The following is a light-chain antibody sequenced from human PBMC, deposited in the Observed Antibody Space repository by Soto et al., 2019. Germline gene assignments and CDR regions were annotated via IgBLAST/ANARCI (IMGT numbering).Light chain of an antibody. CDR3: SSAGSNNFPYV. J-gene: IGLJ1*01. CDR1: SSDVGAYDY. V-gene: IGLV2-8*01. Sequence: QSALTQPPSASGSPGQSVTISCTGTSSDVGAYDYVSWYQQHPGKTPKLMIHEINKRPPGVPDRFSGSKSGNTASLTVSGLQAEDEADYYCSSAGSNNFPYVFGAGTKVTVL. CDR2: EIN.